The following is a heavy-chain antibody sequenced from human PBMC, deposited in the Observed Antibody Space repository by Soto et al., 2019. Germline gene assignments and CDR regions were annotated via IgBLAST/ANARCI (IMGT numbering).Heavy chain of an antibody. Sequence: QVQLQQWGAGLLKPSETLSLTCAVYGGSFSGFYWGWIRQPPAKGLEWIGEINHSGKTNYNPSLKSRLTMSVDPSKNQFSLKLSSVTAADTAVYYCARLPMARGVIITLWGYYMDVWAKGPRSPSP. J-gene: IGHJ6*03. CDR1: GGSFSGFY. D-gene: IGHD3-10*01. CDR2: INHSGKT. CDR3: ARLPMARGVIITLWGYYMDV. V-gene: IGHV4-34*01.